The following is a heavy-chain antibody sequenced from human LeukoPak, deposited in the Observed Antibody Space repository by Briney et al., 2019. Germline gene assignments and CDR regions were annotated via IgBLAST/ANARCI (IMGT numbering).Heavy chain of an antibody. J-gene: IGHJ4*02. CDR2: MYHTGST. V-gene: IGHV4-59*11. CDR3: ARVRAYNEFDY. Sequence: PSETLSLTCTVSGDSISRHYWSWIRQPPGKGLEWIGYMYHTGSTNYSPSLKTRVTISVDTSKNQFSLKLNSVTAADTAVYYCARVRAYNEFDYWGQGTLVTVSS. D-gene: IGHD1-14*01. CDR1: GDSISRHY.